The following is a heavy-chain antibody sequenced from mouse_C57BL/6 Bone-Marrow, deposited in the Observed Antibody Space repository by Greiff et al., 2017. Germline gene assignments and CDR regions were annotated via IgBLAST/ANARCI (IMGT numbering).Heavy chain of an antibody. CDR1: GFNIKNTY. CDR3: ARIPITTRINYYAMDY. J-gene: IGHJ4*01. V-gene: IGHV14-3*01. CDR2: IDPANGNT. Sequence: EVQLVESVAELVRPGASVKLSCTASGFNIKNTYMHWVKQRPEQGLEWIGRIDPANGNTKCAPKFQGKATITADTSSNTAYLQLSSLTSEDTAIYYCARIPITTRINYYAMDYWGQGTSVTVSS. D-gene: IGHD1-1*01.